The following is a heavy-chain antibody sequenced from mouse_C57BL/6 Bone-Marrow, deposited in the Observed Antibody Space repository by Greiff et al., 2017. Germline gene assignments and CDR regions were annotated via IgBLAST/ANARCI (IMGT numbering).Heavy chain of an antibody. D-gene: IGHD1-1*01. Sequence: LQQSGAELVRPGSSVKLSCKDSYFAFMASAMHWVKQRPGHGLEWIGSFTMYSDATEYSENFKGKATLTANASSSTAYMELSSLTSEDSAVYYCASHYYGSSYPFAYWGQGTLVTVSA. CDR3: ASHYYGSSYPFAY. J-gene: IGHJ3*01. V-gene: IGHV1-49*01. CDR2: FTMYSDAT. CDR1: YFAFMASA.